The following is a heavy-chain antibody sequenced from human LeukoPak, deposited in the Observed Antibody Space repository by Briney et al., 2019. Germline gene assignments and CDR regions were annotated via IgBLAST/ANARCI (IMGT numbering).Heavy chain of an antibody. V-gene: IGHV3-23*01. CDR3: AKIVVRENDF. CDR1: GFTFSSYA. J-gene: IGHJ4*02. CDR2: ISGSGGT. Sequence: GGSLRLSCAASGFTFSSYAISWARQAPGKGLEWVSAISGSGGTYYADSVKGRFTISRDNSKNTLYLQMNSLRAEDTAVYYCAKIVVRENDFWGQGTLVTVSS. D-gene: IGHD1-26*01.